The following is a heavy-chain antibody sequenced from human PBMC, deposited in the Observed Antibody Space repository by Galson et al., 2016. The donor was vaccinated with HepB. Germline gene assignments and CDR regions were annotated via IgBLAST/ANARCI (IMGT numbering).Heavy chain of an antibody. D-gene: IGHD3-10*01. J-gene: IGHJ4*02. V-gene: IGHV3-7*03. Sequence: CAASGFIVSSNDMSWVRQAPGKGLEWVANIKQDGNEKYYVDSVKGRFTISRDNAKNSMYLQMNSLRAEDTAVYYCARKGGIYSPWGYWGQGTLVTVAS. CDR1: GFIVSSND. CDR3: ARKGGIYSPWGY. CDR2: IKQDGNEK.